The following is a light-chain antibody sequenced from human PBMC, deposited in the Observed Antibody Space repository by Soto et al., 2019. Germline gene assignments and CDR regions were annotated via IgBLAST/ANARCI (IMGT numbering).Light chain of an antibody. V-gene: IGKV1-9*01. CDR2: AAS. J-gene: IGKJ5*01. Sequence: DIQLTQSPSFLSASIGDRVTITCRASQGISNSLAWYQQEPGKAPKLLIHAASTLQSGVPSRFSGSGSGTEFTLTISSLQPEDFATYYCQQLNSFPLTFGQGTRLEIK. CDR1: QGISNS. CDR3: QQLNSFPLT.